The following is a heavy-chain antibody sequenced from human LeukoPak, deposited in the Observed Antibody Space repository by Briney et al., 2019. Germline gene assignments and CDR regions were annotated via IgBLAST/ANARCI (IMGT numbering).Heavy chain of an antibody. CDR2: IYSGGNT. CDR3: ARGPPYYYYYYMDV. Sequence: GGSLRLSCAASGFIARSNYMSWVRQAPGKGLEWVSVIYSGGNTYYADSVKGRFTISRDNSKNTLYLQMNSLRPEDTAVYYCARGPPYYYYYYMDVWAKGTTVTVSS. CDR1: GFIARSNY. V-gene: IGHV3-66*02. J-gene: IGHJ6*03.